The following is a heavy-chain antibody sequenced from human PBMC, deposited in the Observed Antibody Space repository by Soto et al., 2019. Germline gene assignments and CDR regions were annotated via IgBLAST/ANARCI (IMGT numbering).Heavy chain of an antibody. CDR1: GFTFSSYA. CDR3: AKSISYYYDSSGYYYFDY. D-gene: IGHD3-22*01. CDR2: ISGSGGST. V-gene: IGHV3-23*01. Sequence: GGSLRLSCAASGFTFSSYAMSWVRQAPGKGLEWVSAISGSGGSTYYADSVKGRFTISGDNSKNTLYLQMNSLRAEDTAVYYCAKSISYYYDSSGYYYFDYWGQGTLVTVSS. J-gene: IGHJ4*02.